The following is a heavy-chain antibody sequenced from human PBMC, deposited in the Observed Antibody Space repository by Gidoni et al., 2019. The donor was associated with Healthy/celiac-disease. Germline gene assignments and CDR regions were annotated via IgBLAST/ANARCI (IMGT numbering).Heavy chain of an antibody. CDR2: IYYIGST. Sequence: QLPLQESGPGLVKPSETLSLTCTVTAGSLSSRCFYWGWIRQPPGKGLEWFGSIYYIGSTYYNPSLKSRVTISVDTSKNQFSLKLSSVTAADTAVYYCARLRARGYSGYGLMDVWGQGTTVTVSS. D-gene: IGHD5-12*01. V-gene: IGHV4-39*01. CDR1: AGSLSSRCFY. CDR3: ARLRARGYSGYGLMDV. J-gene: IGHJ6*02.